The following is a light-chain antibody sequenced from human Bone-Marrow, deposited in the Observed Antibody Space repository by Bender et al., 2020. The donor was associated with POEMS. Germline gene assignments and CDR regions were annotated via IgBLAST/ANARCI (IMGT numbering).Light chain of an antibody. CDR3: QAWDTYSVI. CDR1: DLCDKY. CDR2: QDT. Sequence: SYEVTQPPSVSVSPGQTASIPCPGDDLCDKYVAWYQQKPGQSPVLVIYQDTKRPSGIPERFSGSNSGNTATLTISGTQAMDEADYYCQAWDTYSVIFGGGTKLTVL. J-gene: IGLJ2*01. V-gene: IGLV3-1*01.